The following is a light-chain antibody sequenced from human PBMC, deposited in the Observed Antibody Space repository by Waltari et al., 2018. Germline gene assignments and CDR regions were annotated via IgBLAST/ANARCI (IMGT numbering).Light chain of an antibody. V-gene: IGLV2-14*03. CDR1: GSAVGASDY. CDR3: SSQTLDGLVL. Sequence: QSALTQPASVSGSPGQSITISCSGVGSAVGASDYVCWHQHHPGKAPQVIIYDVTNRPSGVSDRFSASKSANTASLTISRLQPEDEADYYCSSQTLDGLVLFGGGTRLTVL. CDR2: DVT. J-gene: IGLJ2*01.